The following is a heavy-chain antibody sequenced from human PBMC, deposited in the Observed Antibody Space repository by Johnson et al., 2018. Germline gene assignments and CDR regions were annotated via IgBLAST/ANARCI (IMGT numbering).Heavy chain of an antibody. CDR1: GFTFSSYG. D-gene: IGHD5-18*01. V-gene: IGHV3-33*01. J-gene: IGHJ3*02. CDR3: AGDTGGGIQLEPDAFDI. Sequence: QVQLQESGGGVVQPGRSLRLSCAASGFTFSSYGMHWVRQAPGKGLEWVAVIWYDGSNKYYADSVKGRFTISRDNSKNTLYLQMNSLRAEERAVYYCAGDTGGGIQLEPDAFDIWGQGTMVTVSS. CDR2: IWYDGSNK.